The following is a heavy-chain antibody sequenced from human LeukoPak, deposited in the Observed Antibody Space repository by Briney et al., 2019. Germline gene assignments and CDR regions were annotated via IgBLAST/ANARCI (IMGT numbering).Heavy chain of an antibody. J-gene: IGHJ4*02. V-gene: IGHV3-21*01. CDR3: AKDREFGVVTPISGYFDY. D-gene: IGHD3-3*01. CDR2: ISSSSSYI. Sequence: GGSLRLSCAASGFTFSSYSMNWVRQAPGKGLEWVSSISSSSSYIYYADSVKGRFTISRDNAKNSLYLQMNSLRAEDTAVYYCAKDREFGVVTPISGYFDYWGQGTLVTVSS. CDR1: GFTFSSYS.